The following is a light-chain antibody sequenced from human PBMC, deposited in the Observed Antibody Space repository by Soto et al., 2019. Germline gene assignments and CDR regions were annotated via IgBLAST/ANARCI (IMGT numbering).Light chain of an antibody. CDR3: QQYYSTPWT. V-gene: IGKV4-1*01. Sequence: DIVMTQSPDSLAVSLGERATINCKSSQSVLYRSNNKNYLAWYQQKPGQPPKLLIYWASTRESGVPDRFSGSGSGTDFTLTISGLQAEDVAVYYCQQYYSTPWTFGQGTKVEIK. CDR2: WAS. CDR1: QSVLYRSNNKNY. J-gene: IGKJ1*01.